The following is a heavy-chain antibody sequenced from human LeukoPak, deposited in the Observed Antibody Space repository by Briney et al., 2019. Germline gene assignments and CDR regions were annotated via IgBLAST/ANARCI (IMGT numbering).Heavy chain of an antibody. D-gene: IGHD6-19*01. Sequence: ASVKVSCKTSGGTFSSYAISWVRQAPGQGLEWMGRIIPMFGTANYAQKFQGRVTITTDESTSTAYMELSSLRSEDTAVYYCAKSSGWYNWFDPWGQGTLVTVSS. J-gene: IGHJ5*02. V-gene: IGHV1-69*05. CDR2: IIPMFGTA. CDR3: AKSSGWYNWFDP. CDR1: GGTFSSYA.